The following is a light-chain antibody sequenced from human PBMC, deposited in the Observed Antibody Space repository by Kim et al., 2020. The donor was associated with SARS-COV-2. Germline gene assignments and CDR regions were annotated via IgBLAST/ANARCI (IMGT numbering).Light chain of an antibody. CDR1: QTMSNY. J-gene: IGKJ2*02. CDR3: QQSYSTPRT. CDR2: AAS. Sequence: SATVGGRVTITGRTSQTMSNYLNWYQQKPGKAPKLLIYAASNLQSGVPSRFSGSGSGTDFTLTISSLQSEDFATYYCQQSYSTPRTFGQGTKLEI. V-gene: IGKV1-39*01.